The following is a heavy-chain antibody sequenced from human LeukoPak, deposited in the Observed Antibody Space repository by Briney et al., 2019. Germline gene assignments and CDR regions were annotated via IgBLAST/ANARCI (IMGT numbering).Heavy chain of an antibody. D-gene: IGHD5-12*01. CDR3: AKELSGYDSGFDY. CDR2: IYSGGST. Sequence: GGSLRLSCAASGFTVSSNYMSWVRQAPGKGLEWVSVIYSGGSTYYADSVKGRFTISRDNFKNTLYLQMNSLRAEDTAVYYCAKELSGYDSGFDYWGQGTLVTVSS. V-gene: IGHV3-53*05. CDR1: GFTVSSNY. J-gene: IGHJ4*02.